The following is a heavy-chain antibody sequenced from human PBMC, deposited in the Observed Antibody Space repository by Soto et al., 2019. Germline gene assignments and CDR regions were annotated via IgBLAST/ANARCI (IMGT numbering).Heavy chain of an antibody. J-gene: IGHJ6*03. V-gene: IGHV4-59*08. CDR1: GGSISSYY. D-gene: IGHD1-26*01. CDR2: IYYSGST. Sequence: SETLSLTCTVSGGSISSYYWSWIRQPPGKGLEWIGYIYYSGSTNYNPSLKSRVTISVDTSKNQFSLKLSSVTAADTAVYYCARRSIVELPPYYYYYYYMDVWGKGTTVTVSS. CDR3: ARRSIVELPPYYYYYYYMDV.